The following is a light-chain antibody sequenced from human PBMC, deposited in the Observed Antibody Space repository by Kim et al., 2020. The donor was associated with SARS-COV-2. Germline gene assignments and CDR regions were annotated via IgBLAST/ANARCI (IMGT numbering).Light chain of an antibody. V-gene: IGLV2-8*01. CDR2: EVS. Sequence: GQSVTVSSTGTISDVGGYNDVSWDQQHPGKAPKLMIDEVSKRPSGVPDRFSVSKSDNTASLTVSGLQAEDEADYYCCSYSVTNTLMFGGGTKLTVL. J-gene: IGLJ3*02. CDR1: ISDVGGYND. CDR3: CSYSVTNTLM.